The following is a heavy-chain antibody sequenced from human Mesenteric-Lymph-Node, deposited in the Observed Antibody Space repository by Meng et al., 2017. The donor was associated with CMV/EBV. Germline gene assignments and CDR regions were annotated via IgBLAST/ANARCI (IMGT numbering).Heavy chain of an antibody. J-gene: IGHJ4*02. Sequence: SCRASGYIFTDSYMHWVRQAPGQGLEWMGWINANSGGTNYAQKFQGRVTMTRDTSISTAYMELSRLRYDDTAVYYCTRASSGNYYDYWGQGTLVTVSS. D-gene: IGHD3-3*01. CDR3: TRASSGNYYDY. V-gene: IGHV1-2*02. CDR1: GYIFTDSY. CDR2: INANSGGT.